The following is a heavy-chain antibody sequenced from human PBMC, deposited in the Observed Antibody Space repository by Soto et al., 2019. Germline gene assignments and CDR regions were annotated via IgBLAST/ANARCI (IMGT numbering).Heavy chain of an antibody. Sequence: QVQLVQSGAEEKKPGASVKVSCKASGYTFTSYDITWVRQAPGQGLEWMGWISAYNGNTNYAQKLQGRVTMTTDTSTSTAYMELRSLRSDDTAVYYCARSQPGIAVAGGFDYWGQGTLVTVSS. CDR2: ISAYNGNT. J-gene: IGHJ4*02. CDR3: ARSQPGIAVAGGFDY. V-gene: IGHV1-18*01. D-gene: IGHD6-19*01. CDR1: GYTFTSYD.